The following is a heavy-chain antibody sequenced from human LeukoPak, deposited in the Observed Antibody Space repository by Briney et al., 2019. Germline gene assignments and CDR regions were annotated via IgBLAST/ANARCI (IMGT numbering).Heavy chain of an antibody. CDR1: GGSVISTYY. D-gene: IGHD3-10*01. Sequence: PSETLSLTCTVSGGSVISTYYWSWIRQPPGKGLEWIAYIYYSGTTNYNPSLKSRVTISIDTSRNQFSLKLSSVTAADTAVYYCASFTSSGSFGYWGQGTLVTVSS. V-gene: IGHV4-61*01. CDR3: ASFTSSGSFGY. CDR2: IYYSGTT. J-gene: IGHJ4*02.